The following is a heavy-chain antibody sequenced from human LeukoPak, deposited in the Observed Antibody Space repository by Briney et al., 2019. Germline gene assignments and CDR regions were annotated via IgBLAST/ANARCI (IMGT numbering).Heavy chain of an antibody. J-gene: IGHJ4*02. D-gene: IGHD4-17*01. CDR2: INHRGIT. CDR1: GNSISNGDY. V-gene: IGHV4-38-2*02. Sequence: SETLSLTCAVSGNSISNGDYWGWIRQSPGKGLEWIGNINHRGITFYNPSLESRVTISVDTSKNQFFLRVTSVTAADTAVYYCARDPSEDGDFFFDSWGQGTLVTVSS. CDR3: ARDPSEDGDFFFDS.